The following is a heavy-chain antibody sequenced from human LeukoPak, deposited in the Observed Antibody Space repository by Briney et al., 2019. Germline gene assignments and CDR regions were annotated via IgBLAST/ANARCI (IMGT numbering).Heavy chain of an antibody. CDR3: ARGPRIAARPDKYNWFDP. J-gene: IGHJ5*02. D-gene: IGHD6-6*01. V-gene: IGHV4-34*01. Sequence: SETLSLTCAVYGGSFSGYYWSWIRQPPGKGLEWIGEINHSGSTNYNPSLKSRVTISVVTSKNQFSLKLSSVTAADTAVYYCARGPRIAARPDKYNWFDPWGQGTLVTVSS. CDR1: GGSFSGYY. CDR2: INHSGST.